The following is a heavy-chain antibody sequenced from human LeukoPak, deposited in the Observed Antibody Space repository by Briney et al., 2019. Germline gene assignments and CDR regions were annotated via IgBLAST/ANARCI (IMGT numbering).Heavy chain of an antibody. J-gene: IGHJ4*02. Sequence: GGSLRLSCAASGLTFSTYSMNWVRQAPGKGLEWVPYISSSSSTIYYADSVKGRFTISRDNAKNSLHLQMNTLRDEDTAVYYCAREYSSSSGKALDYWGQGTLVTVSS. CDR1: GLTFSTYS. D-gene: IGHD6-6*01. CDR3: AREYSSSSGKALDY. CDR2: ISSSSSTI. V-gene: IGHV3-48*02.